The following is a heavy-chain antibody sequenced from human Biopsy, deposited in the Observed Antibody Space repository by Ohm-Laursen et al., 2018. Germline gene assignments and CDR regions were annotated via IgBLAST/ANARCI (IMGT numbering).Heavy chain of an antibody. CDR2: MIPSSGKT. CDR1: GYSFSTYD. J-gene: IGHJ5*02. D-gene: IGHD6-6*01. Sequence: ASVKVSCKASGYSFSTYDANWVRQARGQGLDWMGWMIPSSGKTGYAQRFQGRVTLTMNTSISTAYMELSGLRSEDTAVYFCARGYSRRVSIFEASIYWFDTWGQGTLVTVSS. V-gene: IGHV1-8*01. CDR3: ARGYSRRVSIFEASIYWFDT.